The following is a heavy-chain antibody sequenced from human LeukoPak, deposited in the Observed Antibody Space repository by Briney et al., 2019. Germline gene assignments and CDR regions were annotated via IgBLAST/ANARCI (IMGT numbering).Heavy chain of an antibody. D-gene: IGHD4-11*01. CDR3: VRDFSNYVAFFDS. J-gene: IGHJ4*02. CDR1: GFTFRNHG. CDR2: IRYAERQE. Sequence: GGSRRLSCSTSGFTFRNHGMHWVRQAPGKGLEWVAFIRYAERQEFYADFVKGRFTISRDNSKSTLYLQMGSLRTEDTAVYYCVRDFSNYVAFFDSWGQGVLVIVSS. V-gene: IGHV3-30*02.